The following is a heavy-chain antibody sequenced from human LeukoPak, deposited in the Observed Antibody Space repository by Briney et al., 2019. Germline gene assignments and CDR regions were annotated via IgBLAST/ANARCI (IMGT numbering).Heavy chain of an antibody. J-gene: IGHJ3*02. Sequence: GGSLRLSCATSGFSFSSYAMSWVRQAPGKGLEWISGISGSGGSTNYADSVKGRLTISRDNSKNTLYLQMNSLRAEDTAVYYCAKDHYYDSSGYALDIWGQGTMVTVSS. CDR3: AKDHYYDSSGYALDI. V-gene: IGHV3-23*01. CDR2: ISGSGGST. CDR1: GFSFSSYA. D-gene: IGHD3-22*01.